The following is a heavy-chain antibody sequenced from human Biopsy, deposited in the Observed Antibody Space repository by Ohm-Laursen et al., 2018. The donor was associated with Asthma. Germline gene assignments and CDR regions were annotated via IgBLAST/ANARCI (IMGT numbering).Heavy chain of an antibody. CDR2: IHNSGNT. CDR1: GGSISSDY. CDR3: ARGQGRGIQLWSLDP. V-gene: IGHV4-59*01. J-gene: IGHJ5*02. Sequence: SETLSLTWAVSGGSISSDYWSWLRQSPGKGLEWIGYIHNSGNTNYNPSLKSRVTISLGTSKNHFSLRLSFVTAADTAVYFCARGQGRGIQLWSLDPWGQGILVTVSS. D-gene: IGHD5-18*01.